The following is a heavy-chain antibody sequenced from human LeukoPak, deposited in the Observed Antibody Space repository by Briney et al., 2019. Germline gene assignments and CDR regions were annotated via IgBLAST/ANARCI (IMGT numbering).Heavy chain of an antibody. CDR2: ISSSSSTI. J-gene: IGHJ4*02. Sequence: PGGSLRLSCAASGFTFTRYSVNWVRQAPGKGLEWVSYISSSSSTIYYADSVKGRFTISRDNAKNTLYLQMNSLRVEDTAVYYCARFSSGWSPSGFDYWGQGTLVTVSP. V-gene: IGHV3-48*04. D-gene: IGHD6-19*01. CDR3: ARFSSGWSPSGFDY. CDR1: GFTFTRYS.